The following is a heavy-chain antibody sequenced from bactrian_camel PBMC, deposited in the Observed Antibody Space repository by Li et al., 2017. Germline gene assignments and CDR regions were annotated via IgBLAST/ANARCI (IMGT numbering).Heavy chain of an antibody. Sequence: DVQLVESGGGSVQAGGSLRLSCAASGYTYNRNCMAWFRQAPGKEREGVVRIYTGSGNTYYADSVEGRFTISEDNAKNTVSLQMNDLKPEDTAMYFCAASYFYGKFSGTKCTVAAGKSSNFGYWGQGTQVTVS. CDR3: AASYFYGKFSGTKCTVAAGKSSNFGY. CDR2: IYTGSGNT. D-gene: IGHD6*01. J-gene: IGHJ6*01. V-gene: IGHV3S40*01. CDR1: GYTYNRNC.